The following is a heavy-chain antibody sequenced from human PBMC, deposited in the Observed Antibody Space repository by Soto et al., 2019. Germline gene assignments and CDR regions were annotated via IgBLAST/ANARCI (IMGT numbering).Heavy chain of an antibody. Sequence: SETLSLTCSFSGCSVNIGTYYWSWIRQRPGEVLECIGYSFYSGSTYYNPSLNSRVSISLDISNNQFSLELTSVTAADTAVYYCARHRYSYGVYYFDYWGQG. CDR1: GCSVNIGTYY. D-gene: IGHD5-18*01. J-gene: IGHJ4*02. CDR3: ARHRYSYGVYYFDY. V-gene: IGHV4-31*03. CDR2: SFYSGST.